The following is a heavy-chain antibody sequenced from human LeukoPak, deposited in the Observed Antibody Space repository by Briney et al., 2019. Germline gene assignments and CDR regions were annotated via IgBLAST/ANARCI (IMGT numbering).Heavy chain of an antibody. Sequence: GASVKVSCKASGYTFTGYYMHWVRQAPGQGLEWMGWINPNSGGTNYAQKFQGRVTMTRDTSISTAYMELSRLRSDDTAVYYCARAGYYYDSSGYYGYWGQGTLVTVSS. V-gene: IGHV1-2*02. CDR1: GYTFTGYY. D-gene: IGHD3-22*01. CDR2: INPNSGGT. CDR3: ARAGYYYDSSGYYGY. J-gene: IGHJ4*02.